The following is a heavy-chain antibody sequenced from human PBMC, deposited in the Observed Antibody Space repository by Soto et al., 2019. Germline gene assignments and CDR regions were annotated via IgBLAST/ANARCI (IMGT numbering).Heavy chain of an antibody. D-gene: IGHD1-26*01. Sequence: SETLSLTCTVSGGPISSSSYYWGWIRQPPGKGLEWIGSIYYSGSTYYNPSLKSRVTISVDTSKNQFSLKLSSVTAADTAVYYCARRLGYYVTGYYFDYWGQGTLVTVSS. V-gene: IGHV4-39*01. CDR1: GGPISSSSYY. CDR2: IYYSGST. CDR3: ARRLGYYVTGYYFDY. J-gene: IGHJ4*02.